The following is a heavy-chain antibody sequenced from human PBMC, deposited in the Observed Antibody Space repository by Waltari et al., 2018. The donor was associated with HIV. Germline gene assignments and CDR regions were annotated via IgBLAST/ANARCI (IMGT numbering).Heavy chain of an antibody. J-gene: IGHJ3*01. CDR3: AKHFLARPFDV. D-gene: IGHD3-3*02. CDR2: ISHDGDA. V-gene: IGHV4-39*02. CDR1: GGSAAITTYY. Sequence: QLQLQESGPGLVKPSEALSLNCIVSGGSAAITTYYWAWFRPSPGGGLAWIGSISHDGDAYDYPSLKSRVSLSVTPSKGRFSLRLSSVTAADTALYYCAKHFLARPFDVWGRGTLVTVSS.